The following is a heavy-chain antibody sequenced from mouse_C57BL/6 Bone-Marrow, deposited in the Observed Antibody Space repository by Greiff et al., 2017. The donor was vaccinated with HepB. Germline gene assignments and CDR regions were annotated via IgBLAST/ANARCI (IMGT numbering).Heavy chain of an antibody. Sequence: QVQLQQPGAELVKPGASVKLSCKASGYTFTSYWMHWVKQRPGQGLEWIGMIHPNSGSTNYNEKFKSKATLTVDKSSSTAYMQLSSLTSEDSAVYYCARWESGYYFYYYAMDYWGQGTSVTVSS. D-gene: IGHD2-3*01. CDR3: ARWESGYYFYYYAMDY. V-gene: IGHV1-64*01. CDR1: GYTFTSYW. CDR2: IHPNSGST. J-gene: IGHJ4*01.